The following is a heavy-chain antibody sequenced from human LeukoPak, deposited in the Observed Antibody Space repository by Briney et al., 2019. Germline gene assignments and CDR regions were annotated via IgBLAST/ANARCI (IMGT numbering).Heavy chain of an antibody. CDR1: GGSISSYY. D-gene: IGHD6-13*01. Sequence: PSETLSLTCTVSGGSISSYYWSWIRQPPGKGLEWIGYIYYSGSTNYNPSLKSRVTISVDTSKNQFSLKLSSVTAADTAVYYCARASGYSSSWYHYWGQGTLVTVSS. CDR2: IYYSGST. J-gene: IGHJ4*02. CDR3: ARASGYSSSWYHY. V-gene: IGHV4-59*08.